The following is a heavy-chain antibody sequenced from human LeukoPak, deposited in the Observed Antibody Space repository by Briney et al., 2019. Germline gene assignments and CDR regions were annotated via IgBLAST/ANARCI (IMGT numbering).Heavy chain of an antibody. J-gene: IGHJ4*02. CDR3: ARGDSSGDFDY. CDR1: GYTFTSYY. Sequence: ASVNVSCKASGYTFTSYYMHWVRQAPGQGLEWMGIINPSGGNTSYAPKFQGRVTMTRDTSTSTVYMELSSLRSEDTAVYYCARGDSSGDFDYWGQGTLLTVSS. CDR2: INPSGGNT. V-gene: IGHV1-46*01. D-gene: IGHD3-22*01.